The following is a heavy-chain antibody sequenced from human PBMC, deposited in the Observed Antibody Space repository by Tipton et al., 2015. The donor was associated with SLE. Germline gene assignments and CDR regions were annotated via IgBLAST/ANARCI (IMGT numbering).Heavy chain of an antibody. CDR1: GGSISSYY. CDR2: IYYSGST. CDR3: ARVIVGATVRAFDI. J-gene: IGHJ3*02. V-gene: IGHV4-59*01. Sequence: LRLSCTVSGGSISSYYWSWIRQPPGKGLEWIGYIYYSGSTNYNPSLKSRVTISVDTSKNQFSLKLSSVTAADTAVYYCARVIVGATVRAFDIWVQGIMVTVSS. D-gene: IGHD1-26*01.